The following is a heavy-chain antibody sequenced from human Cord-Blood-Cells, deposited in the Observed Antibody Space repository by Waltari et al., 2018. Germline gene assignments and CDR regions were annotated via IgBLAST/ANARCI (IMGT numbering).Heavy chain of an antibody. V-gene: IGHV4-59*01. D-gene: IGHD1-26*01. CDR2: IYYSGST. Sequence: QVQLQESGPGLVKPSETLSLTCTVSGGSISSYHWSWLRQPPGTGLEWIGYIYYSGSTNYNPSLKSRVTISVDTSKNQFSLKLSSVTAADTAVYYCARVGFGGSYYYYYYYMDVWGKGTTVTVSS. J-gene: IGHJ6*03. CDR1: GGSISSYH. CDR3: ARVGFGGSYYYYYYYMDV.